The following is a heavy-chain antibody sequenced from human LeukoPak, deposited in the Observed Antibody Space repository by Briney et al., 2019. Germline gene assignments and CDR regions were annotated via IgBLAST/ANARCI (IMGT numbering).Heavy chain of an antibody. V-gene: IGHV4-59*01. Sequence: SETLSLTCTVSGGSISSYYWSWIRQPPGKGLEWIGYIYYIGSTNYNPSLKSRVTISVDTCKNQFSLKLSSVTAAFTAVYYCARGSSSDFWSGYYAPFDYWGQGTLVTVSS. CDR1: GGSISSYY. CDR3: ARGSSSDFWSGYYAPFDY. J-gene: IGHJ4*02. D-gene: IGHD3-3*01. CDR2: IYYIGST.